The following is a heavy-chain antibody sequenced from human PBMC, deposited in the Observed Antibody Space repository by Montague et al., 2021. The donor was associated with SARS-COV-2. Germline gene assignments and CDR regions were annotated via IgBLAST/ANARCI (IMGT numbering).Heavy chain of an antibody. CDR1: GASVGSSD. J-gene: IGHJ3*02. CDR3: ARETMNAEAFDI. Sequence: SETLSLTCTVFGASVGSSDWGWIRQSPGKGLEWIGYFYSVGSTDYNPSLKSRATISRDTSKNQFSLKVRSVTAADTAVYYCARETMNAEAFDIWGQGTMVTVSS. CDR2: FYSVGST. V-gene: IGHV4-59*02.